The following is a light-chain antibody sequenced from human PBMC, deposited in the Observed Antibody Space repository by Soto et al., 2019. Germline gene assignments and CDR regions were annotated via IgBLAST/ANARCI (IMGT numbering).Light chain of an antibody. CDR2: AAS. CDR1: QSINNRY. Sequence: EIVLTQSPGTLSLSPGERATLSCRASQSINNRYLAWYQQKPGQAPRLLIYAASSRATGIPDRFSGSGSGTDFTLTISRLEPEDFVVYYCQQFGSSPGFTFGPGTKVDIK. J-gene: IGKJ3*01. V-gene: IGKV3-20*01. CDR3: QQFGSSPGFT.